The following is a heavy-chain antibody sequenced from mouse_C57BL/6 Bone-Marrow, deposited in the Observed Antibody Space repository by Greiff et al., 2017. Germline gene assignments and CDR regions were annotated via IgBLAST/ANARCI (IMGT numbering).Heavy chain of an antibody. Sequence: VQLQQSGPGLVQPSQSLSITCTASGFSFTSYGVHWVRQSPGKGLEWLGVIWRGGSTDYYAAFLSRLSITKANSKSQDFFKRNRLQADDTAIYYCAESCGSLWYFDVWGTGTTVTVAS. CDR1: GFSFTSYG. CDR2: IWRGGST. V-gene: IGHV2-5*01. D-gene: IGHD1-1*01. J-gene: IGHJ1*03. CDR3: AESCGSLWYFDV.